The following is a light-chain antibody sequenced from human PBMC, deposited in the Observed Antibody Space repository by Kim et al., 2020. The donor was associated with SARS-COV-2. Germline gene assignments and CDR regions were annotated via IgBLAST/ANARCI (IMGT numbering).Light chain of an antibody. V-gene: IGLV3-1*01. J-gene: IGLJ3*02. Sequence: SYELTQPPSVSVSPGQTASITCSRDELGDKYICWYQQRPGQSPVLVVYQDTKRPSGIPERFSGSNSGNTATLTISGTQAMDEADYYCQAWDISTVVFGGGTQLTVL. CDR3: QAWDISTVV. CDR1: ELGDKY. CDR2: QDT.